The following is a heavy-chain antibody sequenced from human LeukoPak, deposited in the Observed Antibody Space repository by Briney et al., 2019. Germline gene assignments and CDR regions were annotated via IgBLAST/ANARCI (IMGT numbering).Heavy chain of an antibody. V-gene: IGHV3-11*01. CDR3: ARDHCGANRYSPDHLYDL. CDR2: ISRNGNTI. Sequence: GGSLRLSCAASEFTFSDYFMSWIRQAPGKGLEWVSYISRNGNTIYYADSVKGRFSISRDNANNSLYLQMTTLRVDDTAVYYCARDHCGANRYSPDHLYDLWGHGTLVTVSS. J-gene: IGHJ3*01. D-gene: IGHD2-21*01. CDR1: EFTFSDYF.